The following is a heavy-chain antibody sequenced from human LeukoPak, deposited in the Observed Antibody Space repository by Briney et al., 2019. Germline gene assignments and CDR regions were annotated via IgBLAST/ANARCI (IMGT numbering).Heavy chain of an antibody. Sequence: PGRSLRLSCAASGFTFSDYGMHWVRQAPGKGLEWVAVISYEGSNKYYADSVKGRFTISRDNSKNTLYPQMNTLRAEDTAVYYCAKDLSHQQLAPYYFDYWGQGTLVTVSS. CDR2: ISYEGSNK. CDR3: AKDLSHQQLAPYYFDY. D-gene: IGHD6-13*01. V-gene: IGHV3-30*18. J-gene: IGHJ4*02. CDR1: GFTFSDYG.